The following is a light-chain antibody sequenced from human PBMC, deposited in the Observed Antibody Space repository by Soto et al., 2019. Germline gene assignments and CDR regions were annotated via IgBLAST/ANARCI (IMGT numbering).Light chain of an antibody. Sequence: DIQMTQSPSTLSASVGDRVAITCRASRNINNLLAWYQQKPGKAPKLLIYKASSLESGVPSRFSGSGSGTEFTLTIRRLQPDDFATYFCQRYYTFPLTFGGGHKVEIK. V-gene: IGKV1-5*03. J-gene: IGKJ4*01. CDR1: RNINNL. CDR2: KAS. CDR3: QRYYTFPLT.